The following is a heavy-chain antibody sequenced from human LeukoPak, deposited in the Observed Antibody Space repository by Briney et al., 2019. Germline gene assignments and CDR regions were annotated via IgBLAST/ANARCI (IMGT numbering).Heavy chain of an antibody. CDR2: ISSSSSYI. CDR1: GFTFSSYS. Sequence: GGSLRLSCAASGFTFSSYSMNWVRQAPGKGLEWVSSISSSSSYIYYADSVKGRFTISRDNAKNSLYLQMNSLRAEDTAVYYCAREEYSGSIAVSYYYYYYMDVWGKGTTVTVSS. J-gene: IGHJ6*03. V-gene: IGHV3-21*01. D-gene: IGHD6-6*01. CDR3: AREEYSGSIAVSYYYYYYMDV.